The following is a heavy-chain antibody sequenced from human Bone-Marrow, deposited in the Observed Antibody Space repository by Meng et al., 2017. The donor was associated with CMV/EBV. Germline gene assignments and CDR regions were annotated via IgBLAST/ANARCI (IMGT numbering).Heavy chain of an antibody. CDR2: IIPILGIA. Sequence: SVKVSCKASGGTFSSYAISWVRQAPGQGLEWMGGIIPILGIANYAQKFQGRVTITADKSTSTAYMEPSSLRSEDTAVYYCARVDTAIAFYYWGQRTLVTASS. D-gene: IGHD5-18*01. CDR3: ARVDTAIAFYY. J-gene: IGHJ4*02. CDR1: GGTFSSYA. V-gene: IGHV1-69*10.